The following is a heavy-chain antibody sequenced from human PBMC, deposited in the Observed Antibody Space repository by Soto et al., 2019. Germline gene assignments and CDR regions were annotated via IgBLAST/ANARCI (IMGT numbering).Heavy chain of an antibody. J-gene: IGHJ6*02. CDR2: ISGSGDYT. Sequence: XGSLILSGTPSGFTFSSHAMTWVRQAPGKGLEWVSSISGSGDYTYYADSVKGRFTISRDNSKNTLYLQMNSLRAEDTAVYYWAKGLAVAGRYYYGMDVWGQGNRFTVSS. CDR1: GFTFSSHA. D-gene: IGHD6-19*01. CDR3: AKGLAVAGRYYYGMDV. V-gene: IGHV3-23*01.